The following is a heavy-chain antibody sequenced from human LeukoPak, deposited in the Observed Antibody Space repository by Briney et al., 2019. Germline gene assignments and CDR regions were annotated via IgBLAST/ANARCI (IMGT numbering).Heavy chain of an antibody. J-gene: IGHJ4*02. Sequence: GGSLRLSCAASGFTFTSALMNWVRQAPGKGLEWVGRIKSKTDGGTTDYAAPVKGRFTISRDDSKNTLYLQMNSLKTEDTAVYYCARDRSRTTVTTRNDGDYWGQGTLVTVSS. CDR1: GFTFTSAL. CDR2: IKSKTDGGTT. D-gene: IGHD4-17*01. CDR3: ARDRSRTTVTTRNDGDY. V-gene: IGHV3-15*07.